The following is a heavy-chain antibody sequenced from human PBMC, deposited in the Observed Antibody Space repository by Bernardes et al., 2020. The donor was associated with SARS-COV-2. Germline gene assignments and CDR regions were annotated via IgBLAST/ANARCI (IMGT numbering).Heavy chain of an antibody. CDR3: ARDLQLLWFESDAFDI. CDR2: ISSSGSTI. Sequence: GGSLRPSCAASGFTFSSYEMNWVRQAPGKGLEWVSYISSSGSTIYYADSVKGRFTISRDNAKNSLYLQMNSLRAEDTAVYYCARDLQLLWFESDAFDIWGQGTMVTVSS. J-gene: IGHJ3*02. CDR1: GFTFSSYE. D-gene: IGHD3-10*01. V-gene: IGHV3-48*03.